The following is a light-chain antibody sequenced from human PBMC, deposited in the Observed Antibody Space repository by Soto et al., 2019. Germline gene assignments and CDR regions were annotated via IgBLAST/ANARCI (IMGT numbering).Light chain of an antibody. V-gene: IGKV3-20*01. CDR1: QSVSSCY. CDR3: QQYSSSRT. J-gene: IGKJ1*01. Sequence: EIVLTQSPGTLSLSPGERATLSCRASQSVSSCYLAWYHQKAGQAPRLLIYDASSRATGIPDRFSGSGSETDFTLTITRLEPEDFAMYYCQQYSSSRTFGQGTKVDI. CDR2: DAS.